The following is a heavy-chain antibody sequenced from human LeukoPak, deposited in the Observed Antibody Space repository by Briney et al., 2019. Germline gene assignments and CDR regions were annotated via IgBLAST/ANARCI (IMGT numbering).Heavy chain of an antibody. CDR2: INPNSGGT. J-gene: IGHJ4*02. D-gene: IGHD3-10*01. V-gene: IGHV1-2*02. CDR1: GYTFTGYY. CDR3: ARSSGELLSHFDY. Sequence: ASVKVSCKASGYTFTGYYMHWVRQAPGQGLEWMGWINPNSGGTNYAQKFQGRVTMTRDTSTSTAYMELSRLRSDDTAVYYCARSSGELLSHFDYWGQGTLVTVSS.